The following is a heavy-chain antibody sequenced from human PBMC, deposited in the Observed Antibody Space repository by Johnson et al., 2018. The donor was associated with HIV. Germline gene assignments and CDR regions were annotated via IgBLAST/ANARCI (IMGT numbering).Heavy chain of an antibody. CDR1: GFTFDDYA. D-gene: IGHD1-26*01. CDR2: IRWNSGSI. V-gene: IGHV3-9*01. CDR3: AKVHSGQLVGYAFDI. J-gene: IGHJ3*02. Sequence: VQLVESGGGLVQPGRSLRLSCAASGFTFDDYAMHWVRQAPGKGLEWVSGIRWNSGSIGYADSVKGRFTISRDNAKNSLYLQMNSLRAEDTALYYCAKVHSGQLVGYAFDIWGQGTMVTVSS.